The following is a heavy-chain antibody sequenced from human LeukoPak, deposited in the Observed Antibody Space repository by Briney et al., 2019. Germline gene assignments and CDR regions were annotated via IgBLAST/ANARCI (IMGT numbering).Heavy chain of an antibody. V-gene: IGHV4-34*01. D-gene: IGHD3-10*01. CDR3: ARGRITMVRGVIKAVSADFDY. CDR2: INHSGST. Sequence: SETLSLTCAVYGGSFSGYYWSWIRQPPGKGLEWIGEINHSGSTNYNPSLKSRVTISVDTSKNQFSLKLSSVTAADTAVYYCARGRITMVRGVIKAVSADFDYWGQGTLVTVSS. J-gene: IGHJ4*02. CDR1: GGSFSGYY.